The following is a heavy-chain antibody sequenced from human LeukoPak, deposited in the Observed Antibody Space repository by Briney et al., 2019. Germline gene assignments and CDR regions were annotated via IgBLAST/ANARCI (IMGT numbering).Heavy chain of an antibody. D-gene: IGHD3-22*01. CDR2: INPNSGGT. Sequence: ASAKVSCKASGYTFTGYYMHWVRQAPGQGLEWMGRINPNSGGTNYAQKFQGRVTMTRDTSISTAFMELSRLRSDDTAVYYCARSQGYYYDSSGYLLDYWGQGTLVTVSS. CDR1: GYTFTGYY. J-gene: IGHJ4*02. V-gene: IGHV1-2*06. CDR3: ARSQGYYYDSSGYLLDY.